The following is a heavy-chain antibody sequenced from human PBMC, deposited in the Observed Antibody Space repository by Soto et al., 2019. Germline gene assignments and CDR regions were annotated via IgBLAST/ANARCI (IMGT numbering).Heavy chain of an antibody. CDR2: MYYSGSK. Sequence: QVQLQESGPGLVKPLETLSLSCTVSGDSISSSSSYYWGWIRQPPGKGLEWIANMYYSGSKYYNPSLTSRVTISLEPSENQFSLKLSSVTAVDTAVYYCARIKIVGILTYYMDVWGKGTPVTVSS. CDR3: ARIKIVGILTYYMDV. V-gene: IGHV4-39*01. CDR1: GDSISSSSSYY. J-gene: IGHJ6*03. D-gene: IGHD3-3*01.